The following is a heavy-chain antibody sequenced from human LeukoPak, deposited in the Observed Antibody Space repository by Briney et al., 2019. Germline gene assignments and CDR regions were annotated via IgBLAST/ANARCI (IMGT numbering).Heavy chain of an antibody. CDR3: ASRGYSGSYEY. D-gene: IGHD1-26*01. V-gene: IGHV3-23*01. Sequence: TGGSLRLSCAASGFTFSSHAMSWVRQAPGKGLEWVSGVSGSAGSTYYADSVKGRFTISRDNSKNTLYLQMNSLRAEDTAVYYCASRGYSGSYEYWGQGTLVTVSS. CDR2: VSGSAGST. J-gene: IGHJ4*02. CDR1: GFTFSSHA.